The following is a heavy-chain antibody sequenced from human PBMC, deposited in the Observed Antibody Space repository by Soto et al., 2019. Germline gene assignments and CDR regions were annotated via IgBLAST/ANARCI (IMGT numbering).Heavy chain of an antibody. CDR3: ARDSTIFNYYYGMDV. V-gene: IGHV3-48*02. Sequence: GGSLRLSCAASGFTFSSYSMNWVRQAPGKGLEWVSYISSSSSTIYYADSVKGRFTISRDNAKNSLYLQMNSLRDEDTAVYYCARDSTIFNYYYGMDVWGQGTTVTVSS. CDR1: GFTFSSYS. J-gene: IGHJ6*02. CDR2: ISSSSSTI. D-gene: IGHD3-3*01.